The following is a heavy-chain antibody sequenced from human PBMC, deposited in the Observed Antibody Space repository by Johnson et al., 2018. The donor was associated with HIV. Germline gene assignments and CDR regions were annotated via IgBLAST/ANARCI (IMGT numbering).Heavy chain of an antibody. J-gene: IGHJ3*02. CDR1: RFTFSSYA. CDR2: ISYDGNNK. V-gene: IGHV3-30*04. CDR3: ARVASPAELLPWAVDI. D-gene: IGHD1-7*01. Sequence: QVQLVESGGGVVQPGRSLRLSCAASRFTFSSYAMHWVRQAPGKGLEWVTLISYDGNNKYYADSVRGRFTVSRDNSKNTLFLQMSSLRAEDTAVYYCARVASPAELLPWAVDIWGQGTMVTVSS.